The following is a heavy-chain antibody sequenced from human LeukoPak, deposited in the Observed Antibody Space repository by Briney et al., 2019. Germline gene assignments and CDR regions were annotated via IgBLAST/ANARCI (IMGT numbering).Heavy chain of an antibody. Sequence: SETLSLTCTVFGGSISSNSYYWGWIRLPPGKGLEWIGSIYYSGSTYYNPSLKSRVTISVDTSKSQFSLKLSSVTAADTAVYYCARHFVDTAVPGDFDIWGQGTMVTVSS. CDR3: ARHFVDTAVPGDFDI. J-gene: IGHJ3*02. CDR2: IYYSGST. D-gene: IGHD5-18*01. CDR1: GGSISSNSYY. V-gene: IGHV4-39*01.